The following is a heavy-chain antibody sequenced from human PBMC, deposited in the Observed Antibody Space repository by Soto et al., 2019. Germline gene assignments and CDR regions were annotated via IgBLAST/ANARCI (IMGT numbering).Heavy chain of an antibody. CDR1: GYTFTNYA. J-gene: IGHJ4*02. CDR2: VNAGNGNT. CDR3: ARGLAPYYFDY. D-gene: IGHD6-19*01. Sequence: QVQLVQSGAEVKKPGASVKVSCKASGYTFTNYAMHWVRQAPGQRLEWMGWVNAGNGNTKYSLKFQGRVTITRDTSASTAYMELSSLRSEYTAVYYCARGLAPYYFDYWGQGTLVTVSS. V-gene: IGHV1-3*01.